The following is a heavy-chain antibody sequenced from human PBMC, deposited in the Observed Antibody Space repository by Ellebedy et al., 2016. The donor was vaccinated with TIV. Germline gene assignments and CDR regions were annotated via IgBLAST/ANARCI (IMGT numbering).Heavy chain of an antibody. J-gene: IGHJ4*02. D-gene: IGHD2-21*02. CDR1: GDTFSNSA. Sequence: SVKVSCKASGDTFSNSAINWVRQAPGQGLEWMGRVIPVLGATHYAQTSQGRVTITADKSTFTVYMELNSLRSEDTATYFCATNFVVVTEAVAPYYLFYWGQGTLVTVSS. V-gene: IGHV1-69*10. CDR2: VIPVLGAT. CDR3: ATNFVVVTEAVAPYYLFY.